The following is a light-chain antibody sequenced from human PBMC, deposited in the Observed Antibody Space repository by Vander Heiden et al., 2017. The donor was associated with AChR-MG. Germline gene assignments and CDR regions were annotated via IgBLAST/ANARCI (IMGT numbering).Light chain of an antibody. CDR1: SSDIGLDDY. J-gene: IGLJ3*02. Sequence: QSALTQPPSASGSPGPPVTTSCTATSSDIGLDDYCCWYHHHPDKAHLLIIDGVTERPSVVPDRFSGSKSGNTATLTVAGLQAEDEADYYCSSDTHTSWVFGGGTKLSVL. CDR2: GVT. CDR3: SSDTHTSWV. V-gene: IGLV2-8*01.